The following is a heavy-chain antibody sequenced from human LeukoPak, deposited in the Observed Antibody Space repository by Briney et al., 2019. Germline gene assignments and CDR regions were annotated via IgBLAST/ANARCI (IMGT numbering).Heavy chain of an antibody. CDR2: ISSSSSYI. CDR3: AKVAAARYNYYYYMDV. CDR1: GFTFSSYS. J-gene: IGHJ6*03. V-gene: IGHV3-21*04. Sequence: PGGSLRPSCAASGFTFSSYSMNWVRPAPGKGLEWVSSISSSSSYIFYADSVEGRFTNSRDNAKNSLYLQMNSLRAEDTAVYYCAKVAAARYNYYYYMDVWGKGTTVTVSS. D-gene: IGHD6-13*01.